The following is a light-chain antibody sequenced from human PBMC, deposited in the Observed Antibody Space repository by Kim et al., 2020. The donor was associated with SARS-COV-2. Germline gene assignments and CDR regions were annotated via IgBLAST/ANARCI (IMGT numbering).Light chain of an antibody. CDR1: HNVDIS. CDR2: DAA. Sequence: PGESDTLSCKASHNVDISLAWYQQTPGQAPGLLIYDAAIRAAGIPDRFSASGSGTDFTLTIASLAPEDFAVYYCQQRGNWPPALTFGGGTKVDIK. J-gene: IGKJ4*01. CDR3: QQRGNWPPALT. V-gene: IGKV3-11*01.